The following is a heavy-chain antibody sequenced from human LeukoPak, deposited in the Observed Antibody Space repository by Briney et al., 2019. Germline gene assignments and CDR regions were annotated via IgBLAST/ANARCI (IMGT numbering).Heavy chain of an antibody. Sequence: SETLSLTCAVYGGSFSGYYWSWIRQPPGKGLEWIGEINHSGSTNYNPSLKSRVTISVDTSKNQFSLNLRSVTAADTAVYYCAREAVIATVVPYWWDYWGQGTLVTVSS. CDR2: INHSGST. CDR1: GGSFSGYY. D-gene: IGHD6-13*01. V-gene: IGHV4-34*01. J-gene: IGHJ4*02. CDR3: AREAVIATVVPYWWDY.